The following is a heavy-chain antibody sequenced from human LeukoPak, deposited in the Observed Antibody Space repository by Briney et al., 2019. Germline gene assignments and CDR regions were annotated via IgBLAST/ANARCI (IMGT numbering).Heavy chain of an antibody. Sequence: ASVKVSCKVSGYTLTESSMHWVRPAPGKGLEWMGGFDPEDGETTYAQKFQGRVTMTEDTSTDTAYMELSSLRSEDTAVYYCATLHGDYEYSFDPWGQGVLVTVSS. CDR2: FDPEDGET. J-gene: IGHJ5*02. V-gene: IGHV1-24*01. CDR1: GYTLTESS. D-gene: IGHD4-17*01. CDR3: ATLHGDYEYSFDP.